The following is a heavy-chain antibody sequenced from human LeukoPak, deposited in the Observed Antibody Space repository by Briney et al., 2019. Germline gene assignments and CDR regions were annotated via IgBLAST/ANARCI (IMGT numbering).Heavy chain of an antibody. J-gene: IGHJ4*02. CDR1: GYSFINYW. CDR2: IYPGNSDI. D-gene: IGHD2-15*01. V-gene: IGHV5-51*01. Sequence: GGSLKISCKGSGYSFINYWIGWVRQMPDKGLEWMGIIYPGNSDIRYSPSFQGQVTISVDKSINTAYLQWTSLKASDTAIYYCTTGRFCSGGSCSSSFDFWGQGTLLTVPS. CDR3: TTGRFCSGGSCSSSFDF.